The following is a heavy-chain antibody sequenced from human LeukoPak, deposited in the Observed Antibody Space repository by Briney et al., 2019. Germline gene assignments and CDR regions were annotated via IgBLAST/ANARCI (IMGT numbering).Heavy chain of an antibody. CDR2: ISGSGGST. J-gene: IGHJ3*02. CDR3: AKDPVTMVRGVRRSDAFDI. Sequence: GGSLRLSCAASGFTFSSYAMSWVRHDPGKELEWVSAISGSGGSTYYADSVKGRFTISRDNSKNTLYLQMNSLRAADTAVYYCAKDPVTMVRGVRRSDAFDIWGQGTMVTVSS. V-gene: IGHV3-23*01. D-gene: IGHD3-10*01. CDR1: GFTFSSYA.